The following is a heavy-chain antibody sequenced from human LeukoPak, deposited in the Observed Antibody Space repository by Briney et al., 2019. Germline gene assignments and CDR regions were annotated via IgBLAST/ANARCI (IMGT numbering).Heavy chain of an antibody. CDR2: INHSGST. D-gene: IGHD2-15*01. J-gene: IGHJ5*02. CDR1: GGSFSGYY. CDR3: ARDKRKDCSGGSCYSGNWFDP. V-gene: IGHV4-34*01. Sequence: SETLSLTCAVYGGSFSGYYWSWIRQPPGKGLEWIGEINHSGSTNYNPSLKSRVTISVDTSKNQFSLKLSSVTAADTAVYYCARDKRKDCSGGSCYSGNWFDPWGQGTLVTVSS.